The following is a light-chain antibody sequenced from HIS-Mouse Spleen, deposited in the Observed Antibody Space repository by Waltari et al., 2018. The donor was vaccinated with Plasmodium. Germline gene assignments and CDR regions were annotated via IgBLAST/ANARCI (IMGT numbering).Light chain of an antibody. CDR2: GAA. Sequence: EIVLTQSPGTLFLSPGERATLSCRASQSVSSNDLSWYQQKPGQAPSLLIDGAASRARGIPDRFSGSGSGTDFTLTISRLEPEDFAVYYCQQYGSSGTFGQGTKVEIK. V-gene: IGKV3-20*01. CDR1: QSVSSND. CDR3: QQYGSSGT. J-gene: IGKJ1*01.